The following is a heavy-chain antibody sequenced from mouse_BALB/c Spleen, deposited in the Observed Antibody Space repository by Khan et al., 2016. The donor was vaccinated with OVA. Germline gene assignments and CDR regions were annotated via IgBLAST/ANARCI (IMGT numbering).Heavy chain of an antibody. V-gene: IGHV1-9*01. CDR2: ILPGNGT. CDR1: GYTFSTYW. CDR3: TSDRRFTY. J-gene: IGHJ3*01. Sequence: QVQLQQSGAELMKPGASVKISCKATGYTFSTYWIEWVKQRPGHGLEWIGEILPGNGTNYNEKFKGKATFTADTSSNTAYMQLTSLTSEDSAVYYCTSDRRFTYWGQGTLVTVSA.